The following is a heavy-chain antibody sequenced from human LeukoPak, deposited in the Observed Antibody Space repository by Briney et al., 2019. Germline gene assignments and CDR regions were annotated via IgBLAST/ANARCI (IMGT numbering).Heavy chain of an antibody. CDR3: ARVGGSSWRYFDY. D-gene: IGHD6-13*01. V-gene: IGHV4-59*01. CDR1: GGSISSYY. J-gene: IGHJ4*02. Sequence: SETLSLTCTVSGGSISSYYWSWIRQPPGKGLEWIGYIYYSGSTNYNPPLKSRVTISVDTSKNQFSLKLSSVTAADTAVYYCARVGGSSWRYFDYWGQGTLVTVSS. CDR2: IYYSGST.